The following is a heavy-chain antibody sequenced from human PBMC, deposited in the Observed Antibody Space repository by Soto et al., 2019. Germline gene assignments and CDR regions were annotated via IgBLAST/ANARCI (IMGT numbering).Heavy chain of an antibody. CDR2: ISYSGGSQ. D-gene: IGHD2-2*01. J-gene: IGHJ5*02. CDR1: GFMFSNYG. V-gene: IGHV3-30*18. CDR3: SKSSLKVVALDP. Sequence: QVQLVESGGGVVQPGRSLRLSCAASGFMFSNYGMHWVRQAPGKGLEWVALISYSGGSQFYADSVKGRFTISRDNSKNILYLHLNSLRPEDTAVYYCSKSSLKVVALDPWGQGTLVTVSS.